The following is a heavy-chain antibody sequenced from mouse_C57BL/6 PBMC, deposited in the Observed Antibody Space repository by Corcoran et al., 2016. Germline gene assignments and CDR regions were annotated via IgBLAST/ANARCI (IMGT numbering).Heavy chain of an antibody. CDR1: GYNFTTYG. CDR2: INTYSGVP. J-gene: IGHJ4*01. V-gene: IGHV9-3*01. D-gene: IGHD2-3*01. CDR3: ARWGWLYYYAMDY. Sequence: QIQLVQSGPELKKPGETVKISCKASGYNFTTYGMSWVKQAPGKGLKWMGWINTYSGVPTYADDFKGRFAVSLETSASTAYLQINNLKNEDTATYFCARWGWLYYYAMDYWGQGTSVTVSS.